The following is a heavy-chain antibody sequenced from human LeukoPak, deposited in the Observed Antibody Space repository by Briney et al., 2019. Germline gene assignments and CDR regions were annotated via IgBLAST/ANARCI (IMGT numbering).Heavy chain of an antibody. Sequence: GGSLRLSCAASGFTFSSYAMSWVRQAPGKGLEWVSAISGSGGSTYYADSVKGRFTISRDNSKHTLYLQMNSLRAEDTAVYYCAKLYNWNDQVDYWGQGTLVTVSS. J-gene: IGHJ4*02. V-gene: IGHV3-23*01. D-gene: IGHD1-20*01. CDR3: AKLYNWNDQVDY. CDR2: ISGSGGST. CDR1: GFTFSSYA.